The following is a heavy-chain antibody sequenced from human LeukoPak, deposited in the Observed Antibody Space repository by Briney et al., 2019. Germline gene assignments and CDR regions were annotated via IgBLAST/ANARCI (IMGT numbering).Heavy chain of an antibody. V-gene: IGHV4-59*01. D-gene: IGHD4-23*01. CDR3: ARASRNSVRAFDI. Sequence: SETLSLTCTVSGGSISSYYWSWIRQPPGKGLEWIGYIYYSGSTNYNPSLKSRVTISVDTSKNQFSLKLSSVTAADTAVYYCARASRNSVRAFDIWGQGTMVTVSS. CDR2: IYYSGST. CDR1: GGSISSYY. J-gene: IGHJ3*02.